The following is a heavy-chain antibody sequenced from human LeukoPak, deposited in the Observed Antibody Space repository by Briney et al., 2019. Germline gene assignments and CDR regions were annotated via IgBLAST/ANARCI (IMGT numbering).Heavy chain of an antibody. V-gene: IGHV3-23*01. CDR1: GFTFSSYA. CDR3: AKEGRGWELPAHDDY. CDR2: ISGSGGST. D-gene: IGHD1-26*01. Sequence: GGSLRLSCAASGFTFSSYAMSWVRQAPGKGLEWVSAISGSGGSTYYADSVKGRFTISRNNSKNTLYLQMNSLRAEDTAVYYCAKEGRGWELPAHDDYWGQGTLVTVSS. J-gene: IGHJ4*02.